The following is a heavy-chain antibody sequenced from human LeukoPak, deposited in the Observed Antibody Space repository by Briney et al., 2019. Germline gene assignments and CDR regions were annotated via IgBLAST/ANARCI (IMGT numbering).Heavy chain of an antibody. CDR2: INSDGSST. CDR1: GFTFSSYW. CDR3: ARGLRNQLVYYYYGMDV. V-gene: IGHV3-74*01. D-gene: IGHD1-14*01. J-gene: IGHJ6*02. Sequence: GGSLRLSCAASGFTFSSYWMHWVRQAPGKGLVWVSRINSDGSSTSYADSVKDRFTISRDNAKNTLYLQMNSLRAEDTAVYYCARGLRNQLVYYYYGMDVWGQGTTVTVSS.